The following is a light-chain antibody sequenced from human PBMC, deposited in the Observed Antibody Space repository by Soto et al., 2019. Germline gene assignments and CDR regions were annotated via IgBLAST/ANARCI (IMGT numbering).Light chain of an antibody. J-gene: IGKJ1*01. CDR1: QSITSSY. CDR3: QQYGSSPWT. CDR2: GAS. Sequence: EIVLTQSPGTLSLSPGERATLSCRASQSITSSYLAWYQQKPGQAPRLLIYGASNRATGIPDRFSGSGSGTDFTLTISRLEPEDFAVFYCQQYGSSPWTFGQGTKVEIK. V-gene: IGKV3-20*01.